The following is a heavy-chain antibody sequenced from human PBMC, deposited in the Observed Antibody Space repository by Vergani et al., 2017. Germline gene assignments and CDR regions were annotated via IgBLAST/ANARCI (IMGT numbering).Heavy chain of an antibody. J-gene: IGHJ5*02. CDR2: IYTSGST. CDR3: ARDQKECWSGYYHNWFDA. V-gene: IGHV4-61*02. CDR1: GGSISSGSYY. Sequence: QVQLQESGPGLVKPSQTLSLTCTVSGGSISSGSYYWSWIRQPAGKGLEWIGRIYTSGSTNYNPSLKSRVTISVDTSKNQFSLKLSSVTAADTAVYYCARDQKECWSGYYHNWFDAWGQGTLVTVSS. D-gene: IGHD3-3*01.